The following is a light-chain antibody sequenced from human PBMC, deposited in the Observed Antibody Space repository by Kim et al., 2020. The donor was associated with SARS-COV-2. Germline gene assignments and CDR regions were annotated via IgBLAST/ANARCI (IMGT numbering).Light chain of an antibody. Sequence: SYELTQPPSVSVSPGQTASITCSGDKLGDTYACWYQQKPGQSPVLVIYQDNKRSSGIPERFSGSNSGNTATLTISGTQAMDEADYYCQAWDSSTYVFGTG. J-gene: IGLJ1*01. CDR2: QDN. CDR3: QAWDSSTYV. CDR1: KLGDTY. V-gene: IGLV3-1*01.